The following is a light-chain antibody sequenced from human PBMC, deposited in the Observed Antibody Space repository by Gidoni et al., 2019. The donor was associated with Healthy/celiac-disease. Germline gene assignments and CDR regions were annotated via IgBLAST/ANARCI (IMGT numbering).Light chain of an antibody. CDR2: GAS. CDR1: QSVSSSY. CDR3: QQYGSSPGT. V-gene: IGKV3-20*01. Sequence: ELVLTQSPGTLSLSPGERATLSCRASQSVSSSYLAWYQQKPGQAPRLLIYGASSRATGIPDRFSGSGSGTDFTLTISRLEPEECAVYYCQQYGSSPGTFGGGTKVEIK. J-gene: IGKJ4*01.